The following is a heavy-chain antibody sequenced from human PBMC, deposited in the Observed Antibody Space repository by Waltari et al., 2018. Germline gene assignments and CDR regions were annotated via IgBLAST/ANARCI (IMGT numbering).Heavy chain of an antibody. J-gene: IGHJ4*02. D-gene: IGHD6-19*01. Sequence: QLQLQESGPGLVTPSETLSLTCTVSGGSISSSSYYWGWIRQPPGKGLEWIGSIYYSGSTYYNPSLKSRVTISVDTSKNQFSLKLSSVTAADTAVYYCASSYSSGWYSTFDYWGQGTLVTVSS. CDR1: GGSISSSSYY. CDR2: IYYSGST. CDR3: ASSYSSGWYSTFDY. V-gene: IGHV4-39*01.